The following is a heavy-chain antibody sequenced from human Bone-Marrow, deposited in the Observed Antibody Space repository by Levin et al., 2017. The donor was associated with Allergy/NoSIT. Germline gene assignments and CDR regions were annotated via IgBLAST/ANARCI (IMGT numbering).Heavy chain of an antibody. V-gene: IGHV1-18*01. CDR3: ARDSWEYGSGTHWFDP. D-gene: IGHD3-10*01. CDR1: GYTFKTYG. Sequence: ASVKVSCKASGYTFKTYGMNWVRQAPGQGLEWMGWISGYNGNIKYAQRFQDRVTLTTDTSTNTAYMELRSLGSDDTAVYYCARDSWEYGSGTHWFDPWGQGTLVTVSS. CDR2: ISGYNGNI. J-gene: IGHJ5*02.